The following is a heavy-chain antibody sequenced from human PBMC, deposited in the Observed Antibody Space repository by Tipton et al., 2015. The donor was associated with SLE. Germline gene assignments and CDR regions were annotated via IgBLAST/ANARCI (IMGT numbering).Heavy chain of an antibody. V-gene: IGHV4-34*01. Sequence: TLSLTCEVYGGSFSDFCWTWIRQSPGKGLEWIGSIYYSGSTYYNPSLKSRVTISVDTSKNQFSLKLSSVTAADTAVYYCARDWCSSTSCYGYYYMDVWGKGTTVTVSS. CDR3: ARDWCSSTSCYGYYYMDV. D-gene: IGHD2-2*01. CDR2: IYYSGST. J-gene: IGHJ6*03. CDR1: GGSFSDFC.